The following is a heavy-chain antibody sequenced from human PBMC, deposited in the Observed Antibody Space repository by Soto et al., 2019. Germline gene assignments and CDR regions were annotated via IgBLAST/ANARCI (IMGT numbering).Heavy chain of an antibody. Sequence: EVQLVESGGGLVQPGRSLRLSCAASGFTFDDYAMHWVRQAPGKGLEWVSGISLNSGSIGYADTVKGRFTISRDNAKNSLDLQLNSLRAEDTAFYYCANDIFFRGWYGTGGFDIWGQGTMVTVSS. CDR1: GFTFDDYA. J-gene: IGHJ3*02. V-gene: IGHV3-9*01. CDR2: ISLNSGSI. CDR3: ANDIFFRGWYGTGGFDI. D-gene: IGHD6-19*01.